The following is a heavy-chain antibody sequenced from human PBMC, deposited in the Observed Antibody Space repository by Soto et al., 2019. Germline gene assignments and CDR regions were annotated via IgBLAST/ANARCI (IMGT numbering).Heavy chain of an antibody. CDR2: IATTVSGT. J-gene: IGHJ3*02. CDR3: AKDKFQGNGVFDGFDI. CDR1: GFTLSNYA. Sequence: PGGSLRLSCAASGFTLSNYAMSWVRQAPGKGLEWVSTIATTVSGTYYADSVKGRFTISRDNSNNMLFLQMNSLRADDTAVYYCAKDKFQGNGVFDGFDIWGQGTKVTVSS. D-gene: IGHD2-8*01. V-gene: IGHV3-23*01.